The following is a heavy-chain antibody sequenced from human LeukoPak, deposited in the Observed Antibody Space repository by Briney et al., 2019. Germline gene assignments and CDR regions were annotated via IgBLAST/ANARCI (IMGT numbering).Heavy chain of an antibody. Sequence: SETLSLTCTVSGGSISSYYWSWIRQPPGKGLEWIGYIYYSGSTNYNPSLKSRVTISVDTSKNQFSLKLSSVTAADTAVYYCARHRHPEYYDILNGYSSAYYYGMDVWGQGTTVTVSS. CDR1: GGSISSYY. CDR3: ARHRHPEYYDILNGYSSAYYYGMDV. D-gene: IGHD3-9*01. V-gene: IGHV4-59*08. J-gene: IGHJ6*02. CDR2: IYYSGST.